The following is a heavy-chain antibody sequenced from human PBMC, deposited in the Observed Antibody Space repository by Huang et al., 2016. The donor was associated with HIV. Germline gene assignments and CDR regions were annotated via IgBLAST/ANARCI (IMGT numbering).Heavy chain of an antibody. CDR1: GYPFTKNA. CDR2: MNTNTGSQ. CDR3: ARDFDNPPWRSYSYGNYFDL. V-gene: IGHV7-4-1*02. D-gene: IGHD5-18*01. Sequence: QIQLVQSGSESKKHGASVKISCKASGYPFTKNALNGVRRAPGQGIQFKGWMNTNTGSQTYAQGLRGRFVFYLDTSVNTEYLQINSLEGEDTAIYYCARDFDNPPWRSYSYGNYFDLWGQGTLVTVSS. J-gene: IGHJ4*02.